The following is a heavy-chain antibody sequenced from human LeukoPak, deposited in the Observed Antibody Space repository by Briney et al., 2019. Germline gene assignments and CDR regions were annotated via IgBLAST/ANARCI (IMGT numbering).Heavy chain of an antibody. CDR2: INPNSGGR. J-gene: IGHJ4*02. Sequence: GASVKLSCKASGYTFTAYYMHWVRHAPGQGLEWMGWINPNSGGRTYDQKSQGRVTITRDTTISTAYMQLSRLRSDATAVYYGSRCGVVVRAALDYWGQGPVVTVSS. V-gene: IGHV1-2*02. CDR1: GYTFTAYY. CDR3: SRCGVVVRAALDY. D-gene: IGHD2-2*01.